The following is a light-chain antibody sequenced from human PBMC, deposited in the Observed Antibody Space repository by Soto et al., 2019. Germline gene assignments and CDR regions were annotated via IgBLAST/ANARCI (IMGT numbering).Light chain of an antibody. CDR3: QQRSNWLRIA. V-gene: IGKV3-11*01. J-gene: IGKJ5*01. CDR1: QSVSSY. CDR2: DAS. Sequence: EIGLKQSAATLSLSPGERATLSCRASQSVSSYLAWYQQIPGQAPRLLIYDASNRATGIPARFSGSGSVTDFTLTISGLEPEDFAFYYWQQRSNWLRIAFGEGTRLEIK.